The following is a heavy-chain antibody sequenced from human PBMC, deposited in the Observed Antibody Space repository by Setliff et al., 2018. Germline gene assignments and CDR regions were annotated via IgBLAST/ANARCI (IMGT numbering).Heavy chain of an antibody. CDR2: ISHSGST. CDR1: GYSISSGHY. J-gene: IGHJ6*03. Sequence: SETLSLTCTVSGYSISSGHYWGWIRQPPGKGLEWIGSISHSGSTYYNPSLRSRVTISLDTSKNQFSPKLSSVTAADTAVYYCARGEGGSYLGAYYYYYMDVWGKGTTVTVSS. CDR3: ARGEGGSYLGAYYYYYMDV. D-gene: IGHD1-26*01. V-gene: IGHV4-38-2*02.